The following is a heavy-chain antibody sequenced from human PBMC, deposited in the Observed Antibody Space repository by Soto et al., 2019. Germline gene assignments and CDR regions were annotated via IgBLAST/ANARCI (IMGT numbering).Heavy chain of an antibody. D-gene: IGHD1-1*01. CDR3: ARRYGYSFDY. J-gene: IGHJ4*02. CDR2: IYYSGST. V-gene: IGHV4-59*08. Sequence: PSETLSLTCIVAGGSISSYDWSWIRQPPGKGLEWIGYIYYSGSTNYNPSLKSRVTISVDTSKNQFSLKLSSVTAADTAVYYCARRYGYSFDYWGQGTLVTVSS. CDR1: GGSISSYD.